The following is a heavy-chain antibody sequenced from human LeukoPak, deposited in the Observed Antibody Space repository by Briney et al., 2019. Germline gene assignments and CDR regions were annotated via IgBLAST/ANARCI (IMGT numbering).Heavy chain of an antibody. V-gene: IGHV3-48*03. CDR3: ARDRGVTLFYYGMDV. CDR2: ISSSGGTI. D-gene: IGHD2-21*02. J-gene: IGHJ6*02. CDR1: GFTFSNHE. Sequence: GGSLRLSCSASGFTFSNHEMNWVRQAPGKGLEWVSYISSSGGTIYYADSVKGRFTISRDNAKNSLYLQMNSLRAEDTAVYYCARDRGVTLFYYGMDVWGQGTTVTVSS.